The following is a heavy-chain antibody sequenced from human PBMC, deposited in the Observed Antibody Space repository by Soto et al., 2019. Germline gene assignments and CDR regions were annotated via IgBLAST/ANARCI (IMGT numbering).Heavy chain of an antibody. J-gene: IGHJ3*02. CDR2: INPNSGGT. D-gene: IGHD2-15*01. Sequence: GASVKVSCKASGGTFRAFSISWVRQAPGQGLEWMGWINPNSGGTNYAQKFQGRVTMTRDTSISTAYMELSRLRSDDTAVYYCARVHIVVVVTSAFDIWGQGTMVTVSS. CDR3: ARVHIVVVVTSAFDI. V-gene: IGHV1-2*02. CDR1: GGTFRAFS.